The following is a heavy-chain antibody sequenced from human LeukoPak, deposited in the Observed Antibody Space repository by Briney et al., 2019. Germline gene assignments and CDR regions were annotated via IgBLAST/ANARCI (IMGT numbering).Heavy chain of an antibody. CDR2: ISSSSSYI. CDR3: ARVARRYCSGGSCYSDY. J-gene: IGHJ4*02. V-gene: IGHV3-21*01. D-gene: IGHD2-15*01. Sequence: PGGSLRLSCAASGFTFSSYSMNWVRQAPGKGLEWVSSISSSSSYIYYADSVKGRFTISRDNAKNSLYLQMNSLRAEDTAVYYCARVARRYCSGGSCYSDYWGQGTLVTVSP. CDR1: GFTFSSYS.